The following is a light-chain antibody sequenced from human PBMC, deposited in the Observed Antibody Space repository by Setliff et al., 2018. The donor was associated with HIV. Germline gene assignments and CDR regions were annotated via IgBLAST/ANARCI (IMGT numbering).Light chain of an antibody. CDR2: DVS. CDR1: SNDVGGYNY. Sequence: QSVLTQPASVCGSPGQSITISCTGTSNDVGGYNYVSWYQQDPGKAPKLMIYDVSNRPSGVSNRFSGSKSGNTASRTISGLLAEDEADYYCSSYTSSFTYVFGTGTKVTVL. V-gene: IGLV2-14*03. J-gene: IGLJ1*01. CDR3: SSYTSSFTYV.